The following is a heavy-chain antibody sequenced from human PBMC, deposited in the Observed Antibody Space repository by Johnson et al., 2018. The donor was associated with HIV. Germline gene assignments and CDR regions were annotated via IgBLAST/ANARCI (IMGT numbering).Heavy chain of an antibody. Sequence: QVQLVESGGGVVQPGRSLRLSCAASGFTFSSYGMHWVRQAPGKGLEWVAVISYDGSNKYYADSVKGRFTISRDNSKNTLYLQMNSVRAEDTAVYYCAKDGGLVGKDAFDIWGQGTMVTVAS. J-gene: IGHJ3*02. V-gene: IGHV3-30*18. CDR2: ISYDGSNK. CDR3: AKDGGLVGKDAFDI. D-gene: IGHD3-10*01. CDR1: GFTFSSYG.